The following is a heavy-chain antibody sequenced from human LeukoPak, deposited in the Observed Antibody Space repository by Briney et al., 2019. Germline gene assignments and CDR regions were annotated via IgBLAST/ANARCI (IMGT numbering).Heavy chain of an antibody. D-gene: IGHD2-21*02. J-gene: IGHJ4*02. CDR3: AGDGGGTYCGGDCYSK. CDR1: GVTFSSYE. Sequence: GGSLRLSCAAPGVTFSSYEMNWVRQASGKGLEWVPYISSSGSTIYYADSVKGRFTISRDNAKNSLYLQMNSLGAEDTAVYYCAGDGGGTYCGGDCYSKWGTGTLVSGSP. CDR2: ISSSGSTI. V-gene: IGHV3-48*03.